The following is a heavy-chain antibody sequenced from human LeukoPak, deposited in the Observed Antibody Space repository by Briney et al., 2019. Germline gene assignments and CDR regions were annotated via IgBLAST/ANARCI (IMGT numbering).Heavy chain of an antibody. CDR3: TRTIRGTLGYYYYHMDV. D-gene: IGHD2-2*02. J-gene: IGHJ6*03. Sequence: ASVKVSCKASGYTLTSYDINWVRQATGQGLEWMGWMNPNSGRTGYAQNFQGRITITRNTSISTAYMELSSLRSEDTAVYYCTRTIRGTLGYYYYHMDVWGKGTTVTVSS. CDR1: GYTLTSYD. V-gene: IGHV1-8*01. CDR2: MNPNSGRT.